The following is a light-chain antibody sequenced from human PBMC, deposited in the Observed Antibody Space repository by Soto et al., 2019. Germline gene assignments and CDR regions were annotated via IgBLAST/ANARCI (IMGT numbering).Light chain of an antibody. CDR1: SSDVDDYNY. Sequence: QSALTQPASVSGSPGQSITISCTGTSSDVDDYNYVSWYQQHPGKAPKLMIYEVSNRPSGVSNRFSGSKSGNTASLTISGLQAEDEADYYCSSYTSSNSYVFGTGTKLTVL. CDR2: EVS. CDR3: SSYTSSNSYV. V-gene: IGLV2-14*01. J-gene: IGLJ1*01.